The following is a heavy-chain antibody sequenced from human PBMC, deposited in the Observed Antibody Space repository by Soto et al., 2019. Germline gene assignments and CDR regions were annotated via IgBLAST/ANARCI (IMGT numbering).Heavy chain of an antibody. CDR1: GYTFSGHG. D-gene: IGHD1-1*01. J-gene: IGHJ4*02. CDR3: AKQFHVGGHDDY. Sequence: QVQLVESGGGVVQPGTSLRLSCAASGYTFSGHGIHWVRQAPGKGLEWVAVISYDGRSEYYADSVKGRVSVSRDNANNMAYLRMNSLRVEDTAMYDCAKQFHVGGHDDYWGQRSLLAVAS. CDR2: ISYDGRSE. V-gene: IGHV3-30*18.